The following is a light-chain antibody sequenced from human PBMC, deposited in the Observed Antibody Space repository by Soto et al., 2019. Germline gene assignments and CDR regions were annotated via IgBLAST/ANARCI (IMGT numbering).Light chain of an antibody. CDR1: SSDVGGYNY. J-gene: IGLJ1*01. CDR3: SSYTIRSTYV. V-gene: IGLV2-14*01. Sequence: QSALTQPASVSGSPGQPITISCTGTSSDVGGYNYVSWYQQHPGKAPKLVIYEVSDRPSGVSNRFSGSKSGNTASLTISGLQAEDAADYYCSSYTIRSTYVFGTGTKVTVL. CDR2: EVS.